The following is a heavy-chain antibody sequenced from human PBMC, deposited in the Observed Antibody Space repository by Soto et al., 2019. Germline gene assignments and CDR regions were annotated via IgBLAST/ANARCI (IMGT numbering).Heavy chain of an antibody. CDR3: ARDPAPGYSYWYFDN. D-gene: IGHD5-18*01. CDR1: GFTFSSYE. J-gene: IGHJ4*02. Sequence: GGSLRLSCAASGFTFSSYEMNWVRQAPGKGLEWVSYISSSGSTIYYADSVKGRFTITRDNAKNSLYLQMNSLRAEDTAVYCGARDPAPGYSYWYFDNWGQGTLVTVSS. V-gene: IGHV3-48*03. CDR2: ISSSGSTI.